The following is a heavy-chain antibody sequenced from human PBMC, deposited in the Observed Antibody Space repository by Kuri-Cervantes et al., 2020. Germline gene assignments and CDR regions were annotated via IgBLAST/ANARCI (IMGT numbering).Heavy chain of an antibody. J-gene: IGHJ6*02. CDR3: ARGYYDSSGYYYPYYYGMDA. V-gene: IGHV1-8*01. CDR2: MNPNSGNT. CDR1: GYTFTSYD. D-gene: IGHD3-22*01. Sequence: ASVKVSCKASGYTFTSYDINWVRQATGQGLEWMGWMNPNSGNTGYAQKLQGRVTMTTDTSTSTAYMELRSLRSDDTAVYYCARGYYDSSGYYYPYYYGMDAWGQGTTVTVSS.